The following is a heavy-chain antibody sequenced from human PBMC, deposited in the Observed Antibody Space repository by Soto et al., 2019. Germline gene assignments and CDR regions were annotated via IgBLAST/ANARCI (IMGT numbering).Heavy chain of an antibody. J-gene: IGHJ6*02. CDR3: AKDMEGVNDYSNYDSSRHYYYYGMDV. Sequence: SVKVSCKASGGTFSSYAISWVRQAPGQGLEWMGGIIPIFGTANYAQKFQGRVTITADESTSTAYMELSSLRTEDTALYYCAKDMEGVNDYSNYDSSRHYYYYGMDVWGQGTTVTVSS. CDR1: GGTFSSYA. CDR2: IIPIFGTA. V-gene: IGHV1-69*13. D-gene: IGHD4-4*01.